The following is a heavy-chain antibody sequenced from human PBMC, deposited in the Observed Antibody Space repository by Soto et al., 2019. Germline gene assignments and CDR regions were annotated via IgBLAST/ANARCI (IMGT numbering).Heavy chain of an antibody. J-gene: IGHJ6*02. CDR1: GYTFTNYW. Sequence: GESLKISCKGSGYTFTNYWIGWVRQMPGKGLEWMGIIYPGGSDTKYNPSFQGQVTISADKSITTTYLRWTSLKASDTAIYYCAASIFYYGMDVWGQGTTATVSS. CDR2: IYPGGSDT. CDR3: AASIFYYGMDV. V-gene: IGHV5-51*01.